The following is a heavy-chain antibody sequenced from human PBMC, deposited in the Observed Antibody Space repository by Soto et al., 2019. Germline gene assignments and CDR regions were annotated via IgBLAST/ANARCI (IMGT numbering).Heavy chain of an antibody. CDR1: GGSISSGDYY. Sequence: SETLSLTCTVSGGSISSGDYYWSWIRQPPGKGLEWIGYIYYSGTTYYNPSLKSRVTISVDTSKNQFSLKVNSVTAADTAVYYCARALIQLWPHYYHGMDVWGQGTTVTVSS. J-gene: IGHJ6*02. D-gene: IGHD5-18*01. V-gene: IGHV4-30-4*01. CDR2: IYYSGTT. CDR3: ARALIQLWPHYYHGMDV.